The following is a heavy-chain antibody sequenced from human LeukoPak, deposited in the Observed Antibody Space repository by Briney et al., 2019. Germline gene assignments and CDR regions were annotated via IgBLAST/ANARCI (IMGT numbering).Heavy chain of an antibody. V-gene: IGHV1-69*04. CDR1: GGTFSGYA. D-gene: IGHD1-20*01. CDR3: ARVGLTGTTRYYYYGMDV. J-gene: IGHJ6*02. CDR2: IIPILGIA. Sequence: SVKVSCKASGGTFSGYATSWVRQAPGQGLEWMGRIIPILGIANYAQKFQGRVTITADKSTSTAYMELSSLRSEDTAVYYCARVGLTGTTRYYYYGMDVWGQGTTVTVSS.